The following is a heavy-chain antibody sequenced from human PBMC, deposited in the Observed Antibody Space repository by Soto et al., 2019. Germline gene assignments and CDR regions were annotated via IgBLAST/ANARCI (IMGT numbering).Heavy chain of an antibody. CDR1: GGSISRYY. J-gene: IGHJ6*02. CDR3: ARDLWGYCGTDCYPLDV. CDR2: IYNTGST. D-gene: IGHD2-21*02. Sequence: QVQLQESGPGLVKPSETLSLTCTVSGGSISRYYWSWIRQPPGKGLEWIGYIYNTGSTVYNPPFKSRVTISVDTSKNQFSLKLNSVTAADTAVYYCARDLWGYCGTDCYPLDVWGPGTTVTVSS. V-gene: IGHV4-59*01.